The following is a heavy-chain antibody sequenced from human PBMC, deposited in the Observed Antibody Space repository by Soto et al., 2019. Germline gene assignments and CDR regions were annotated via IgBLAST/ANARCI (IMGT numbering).Heavy chain of an antibody. Sequence: QVQFVQSGAEEKKPGASVNVSCKASGYTFTSYAMHWVRQAPGQRLEWMGWINAGNGNTKYSQKFQGRVTITRDTSASTAYMELSSLRSEDTAVYYWATGGYSYAGMDVWGQGTTATVSS. CDR3: ATGGYSYAGMDV. V-gene: IGHV1-3*05. CDR1: GYTFTSYA. J-gene: IGHJ6*02. CDR2: INAGNGNT. D-gene: IGHD3-10*01.